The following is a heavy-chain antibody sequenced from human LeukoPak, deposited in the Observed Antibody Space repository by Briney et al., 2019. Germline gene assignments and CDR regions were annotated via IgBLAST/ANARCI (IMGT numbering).Heavy chain of an antibody. D-gene: IGHD3-10*01. Sequence: SETLSLTXTVSGGSISSGSYYWSWIRQPAGKGLEWIGRIYTSGSTNYNPSLKSRVTISVDTSKNQFSLKLSSVTAADTAVYYCARGRRGVIIGYWGQGTLVTVSS. CDR1: GGSISSGSYY. CDR3: ARGRRGVIIGY. V-gene: IGHV4-61*02. J-gene: IGHJ4*02. CDR2: IYTSGST.